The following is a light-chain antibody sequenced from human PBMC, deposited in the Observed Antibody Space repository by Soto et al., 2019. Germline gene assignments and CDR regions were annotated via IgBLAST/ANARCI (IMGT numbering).Light chain of an antibody. Sequence: VLTHPASVSGSPGQSITISCTGTNSDVGGYHYVSWYQQHPGKAPKLLIYDVSTRPSGVSNRFSGSKSGNTASLTISWLQAQDEADYYCNSHTTTSPYVFGRGTKVTVL. CDR1: NSDVGGYHY. J-gene: IGLJ1*01. CDR3: NSHTTTSPYV. CDR2: DVS. V-gene: IGLV2-14*01.